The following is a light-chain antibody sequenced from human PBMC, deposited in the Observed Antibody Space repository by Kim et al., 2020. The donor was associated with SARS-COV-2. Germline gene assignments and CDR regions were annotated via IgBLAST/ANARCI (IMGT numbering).Light chain of an antibody. CDR2: GAS. J-gene: IGKJ1*01. CDR3: QQYNTYS. Sequence: LSASVGDRVTITCRASQFISSWLAWYQQKPGKAPQLLIYGASRLESGVASRFSGSGSGTEFTLTISSLQPDDSATYYCQQYNTYSFGQGTKVDIK. CDR1: QFISSW. V-gene: IGKV1-5*01.